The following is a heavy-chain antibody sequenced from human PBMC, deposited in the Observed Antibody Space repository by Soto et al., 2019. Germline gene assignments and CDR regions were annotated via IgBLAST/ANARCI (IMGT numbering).Heavy chain of an antibody. CDR3: ARGALPTATPSCFAP. CDR1: GYTFNSYG. J-gene: IGHJ5*02. D-gene: IGHD2-2*01. V-gene: IGHV1-18*04. Sequence: QVQLVQSGAEVKKPGASVKVSCKASGYTFNSYGITWVRQAPGQGLEWMGWISTYNGKTNYAQKVQGRVTMTTNISTSTAYMELRSLTSHDTAVYYCARGALPTATPSCFAPWGQGTLLTVSS. CDR2: ISTYNGKT.